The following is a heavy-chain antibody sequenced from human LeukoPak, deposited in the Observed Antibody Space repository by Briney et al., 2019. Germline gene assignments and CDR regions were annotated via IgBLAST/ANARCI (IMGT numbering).Heavy chain of an antibody. CDR2: ISSSSSYI. CDR3: ASEGRDGYNDPSGY. CDR1: GFTFSSYS. D-gene: IGHD5-24*01. V-gene: IGHV3-21*01. Sequence: GGSLRLSCAASGFTFSSYSMNWVRQAPGKGLEWVSSISSSSSYIYYADSVKGRFTISRDNAKNSLYLQMNSLRAEDTAVYYCASEGRDGYNDPSGYWGQGTLGTVSS. J-gene: IGHJ4*02.